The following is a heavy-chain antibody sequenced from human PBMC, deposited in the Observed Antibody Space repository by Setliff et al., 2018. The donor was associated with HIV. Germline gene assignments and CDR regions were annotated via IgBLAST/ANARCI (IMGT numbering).Heavy chain of an antibody. J-gene: IGHJ3*02. CDR2: VYSSGST. D-gene: IGHD6-19*01. V-gene: IGHV4-39*01. Sequence: PSETLSLTCTVSGGSISSYYWGWIRQPPGKGLEWIGSVYSSGSTYYNPSLKSRVTVSVDTSKDQFSLRLSSVPVADTAVYYCASGEWLEHAFDIWGQGTVVTVSS. CDR3: ASGEWLEHAFDI. CDR1: GGSISSYY.